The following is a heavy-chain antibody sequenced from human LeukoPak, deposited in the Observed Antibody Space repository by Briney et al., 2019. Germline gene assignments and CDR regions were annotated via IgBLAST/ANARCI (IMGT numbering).Heavy chain of an antibody. V-gene: IGHV4-34*01. CDR1: GGSFSGYY. CDR3: ARGLQPGYFDY. Sequence: SETLSLTCAVYGGSFSGYYWSWIRQPPGKGLEWIGEINHSGSTNYNPSLKSRVTISVDTSKNQLSLKLSSVTAADTAVYYCARGLQPGYFDYWGQGTLVTVSS. CDR2: INHSGST. D-gene: IGHD5-24*01. J-gene: IGHJ4*02.